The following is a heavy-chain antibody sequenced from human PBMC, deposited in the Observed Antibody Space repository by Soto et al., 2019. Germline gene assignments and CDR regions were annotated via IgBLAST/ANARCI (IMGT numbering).Heavy chain of an antibody. CDR3: VSWVSAHFDY. V-gene: IGHV3-23*01. CDR2: ISSNVANT. D-gene: IGHD2-8*01. J-gene: IGHJ4*01. Sequence: PGGSLRLSCAASGFTFDSPYSHGMSSVRQSPGKGPEWVSTISSNVANTHYAESVKGRFTISKDASRNTVHLHMNSLRAEDTATYFCVSWVSAHFDYWGHGTPVTVSS. CDR1: GFTFDSPYSHG.